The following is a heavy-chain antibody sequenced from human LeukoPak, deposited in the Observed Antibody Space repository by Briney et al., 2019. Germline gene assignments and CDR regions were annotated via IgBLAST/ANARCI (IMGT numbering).Heavy chain of an antibody. CDR3: VRDGSGSVEFDY. D-gene: IGHD3-10*01. CDR2: IKEDGSKT. V-gene: IGHV3-7*01. CDR1: GFTFSGYW. Sequence: GGSLRLSCAAPGFTFSGYWMNWVRQAPGKGLEWVANIKEDGSKTYYADSLKGRFTISRDNAENSLYLQMYSLRVEDTAVYYCVRDGSGSVEFDYWGQGTLVTVSS. J-gene: IGHJ4*02.